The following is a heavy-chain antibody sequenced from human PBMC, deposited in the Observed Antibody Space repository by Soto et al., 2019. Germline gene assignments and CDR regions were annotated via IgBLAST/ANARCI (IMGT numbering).Heavy chain of an antibody. CDR1: GFSLTTSGVG. D-gene: IGHD3-3*01. CDR3: AHSRDPNYDLGSGYYCGVDV. Sequence: QITLRESGPTLVKPTQTLTLTCTFSGFSLTTSGVGVGWIRQPPGKALEWLALIYWNDDERYSPSLESRLRISKATSANQVVLKMTDMDPAYTATYFCAHSRDPNYDLGSGYYCGVDVWGQGTMVNVSS. V-gene: IGHV2-5*01. CDR2: IYWNDDE. J-gene: IGHJ3*01.